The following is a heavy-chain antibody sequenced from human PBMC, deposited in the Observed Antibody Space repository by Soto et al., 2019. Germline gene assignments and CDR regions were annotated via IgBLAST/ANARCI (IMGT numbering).Heavy chain of an antibody. CDR3: ARDSTRWSGHFADAFDI. CDR1: GGSISSYY. Sequence: SETLSLTCSVSGGSISSYYWSWIRQPPGKGLEWIGYIYYSGSTNYNPSLKSRVTISVDTSKNQFSLKLSSVTAADTAVYYCARDSTRWSGHFADAFDIWGQGTMVTVSS. D-gene: IGHD3-3*01. V-gene: IGHV4-59*01. CDR2: IYYSGST. J-gene: IGHJ3*02.